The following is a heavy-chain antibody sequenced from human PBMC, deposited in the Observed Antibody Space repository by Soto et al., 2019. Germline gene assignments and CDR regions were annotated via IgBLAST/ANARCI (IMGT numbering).Heavy chain of an antibody. CDR2: IDHGGYT. CDR1: GGSFSGYY. V-gene: IGHV4-34*01. Sequence: SETLSLSCAVYGGSFSGYYWNWIRQPPGKGLEWIGEIDHGGYTNYNPSLKRRVTISVDTSKNQFYLRLTSVTAADTAVYYCARVRDWFDPWGQGTLVTVSS. CDR3: ARVRDWFDP. J-gene: IGHJ5*02.